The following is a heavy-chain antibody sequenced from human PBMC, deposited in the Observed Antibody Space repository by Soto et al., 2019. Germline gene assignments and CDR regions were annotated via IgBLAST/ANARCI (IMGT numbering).Heavy chain of an antibody. Sequence: EVQLLESGGGLVQPGGSLRLSCAGTGFTFSSYGMSWVRQAPGKGLEWVSTIRGSAGNANYADSVKGRFTISRDDSTNTVHLQMNSLRPDDTVVYYCAKHLWFGESVFDPWGQGTLVVVSS. CDR3: AKHLWFGESVFDP. J-gene: IGHJ5*02. CDR1: GFTFSSYG. D-gene: IGHD3-10*01. CDR2: IRGSAGNA. V-gene: IGHV3-23*01.